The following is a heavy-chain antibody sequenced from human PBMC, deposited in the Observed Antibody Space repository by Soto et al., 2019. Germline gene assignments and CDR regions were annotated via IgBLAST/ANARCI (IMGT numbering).Heavy chain of an antibody. CDR1: GFSLSTSEVA. Sequence: SGPTLVNPTQTLTLTCTFSGFSLSTSEVAVGWIRQPPGKALEWLALIYWDDDKRYSPTLNNRLTVTKDTSKNQVVLSMTNMDTVDTGTYFCARLIDLYVVFDYWGQGILVTVSS. CDR3: ARLIDLYVVFDY. CDR2: IYWDDDK. D-gene: IGHD3-16*01. J-gene: IGHJ4*02. V-gene: IGHV2-5*02.